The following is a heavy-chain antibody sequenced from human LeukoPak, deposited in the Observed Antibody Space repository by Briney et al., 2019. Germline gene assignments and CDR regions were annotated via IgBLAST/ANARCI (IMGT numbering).Heavy chain of an antibody. CDR2: IYYSGST. D-gene: IGHD3-22*01. CDR1: GGSISSGDYY. J-gene: IGHJ4*02. V-gene: IGHV4-30-4*08. CDR3: ARTEVMDSSGYYYGSFDY. Sequence: SQTLSLTCTVCGGSISSGDYYWSWIRHPPGKGLEWFGYIYYSGSTYYNPSLKSRVTISVHTSKNQFSLKLSSVTAADTAVYYCARTEVMDSSGYYYGSFDYWGQGTLVTVSS.